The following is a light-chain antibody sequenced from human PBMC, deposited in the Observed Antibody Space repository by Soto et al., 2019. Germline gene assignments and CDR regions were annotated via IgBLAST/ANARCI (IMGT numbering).Light chain of an antibody. V-gene: IGKV1-5*01. CDR3: QQYQSYNPYT. Sequence: DIQLTQSPSTLSASEGDGVTFSCRASQNIGSWLAWFQQKPGKAPTLLNSDASNLESGVPSRFSGRGSGTEFTLSISSLQPDDFATYFCQQYQSYNPYTFSQGTRLEI. J-gene: IGKJ2*01. CDR2: DAS. CDR1: QNIGSW.